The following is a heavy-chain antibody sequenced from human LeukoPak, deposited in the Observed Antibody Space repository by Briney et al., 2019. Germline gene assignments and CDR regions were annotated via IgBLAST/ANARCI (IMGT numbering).Heavy chain of an antibody. D-gene: IGHD5-12*01. CDR2: IKQDGSEK. J-gene: IGHJ4*02. Sequence: GGSLRLSCAASRFTFSSYWMSWVRQAPGKGLEWVANIKQDGSEKYYVDSVKGRFTISRDNAKNSLYLQLNSLRAEDTAMYYCARARGGYDFDYWGQGTLVTVSS. V-gene: IGHV3-7*03. CDR1: RFTFSSYW. CDR3: ARARGGYDFDY.